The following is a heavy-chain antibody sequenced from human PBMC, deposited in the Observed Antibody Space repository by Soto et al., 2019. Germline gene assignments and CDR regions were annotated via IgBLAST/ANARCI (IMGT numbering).Heavy chain of an antibody. CDR2: ISTSGSYT. V-gene: IGHV3-11*06. CDR3: ARDQLLWFGDLNYYFDY. Sequence: ESGGGLVKPGGSLRLSCAASGFTFSDYYMNWIRQAPGRGLEWVSYISTSGSYTNYADSVKGRFTISRDNARNSLYLQMNTLRAEDTAVYYCARDQLLWFGDLNYYFDYWGQGTLVTVSS. J-gene: IGHJ4*02. CDR1: GFTFSDYY. D-gene: IGHD3-10*01.